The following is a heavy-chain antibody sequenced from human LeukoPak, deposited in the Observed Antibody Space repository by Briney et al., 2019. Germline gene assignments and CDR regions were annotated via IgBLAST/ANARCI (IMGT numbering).Heavy chain of an antibody. V-gene: IGHV4-34*01. Sequence: PSETLSLTCAVYGGSFSGYYWSWIRQPPGKGLEWIGEINHSGSTNYNPSLKSRVTISVDTSKNQFSLKLSSVTAADTAVYYCARVGYSGSYYDEYYFDYWGQGTLVTVSS. D-gene: IGHD1-26*01. J-gene: IGHJ4*02. CDR2: INHSGST. CDR3: ARVGYSGSYYDEYYFDY. CDR1: GGSFSGYY.